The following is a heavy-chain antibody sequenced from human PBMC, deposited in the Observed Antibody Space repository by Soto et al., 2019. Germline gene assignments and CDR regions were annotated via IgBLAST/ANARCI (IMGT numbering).Heavy chain of an antibody. Sequence: KASETLSLTCTVSGGSISSYYWSWIRQPPGKGLEWIGYIYYTGSTNYNPSLKSRLTISVDTSKSHFSLKLSSVTAADTAVYYCARADYDDYYFNYWGQGTPVTVSS. CDR3: ARADYDDYYFNY. CDR2: IYYTGST. V-gene: IGHV4-59*01. CDR1: GGSISSYY. J-gene: IGHJ4*02. D-gene: IGHD4-17*01.